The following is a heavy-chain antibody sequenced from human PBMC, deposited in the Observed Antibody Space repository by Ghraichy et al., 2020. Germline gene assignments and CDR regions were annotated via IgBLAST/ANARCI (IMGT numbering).Heavy chain of an antibody. D-gene: IGHD5-24*01. V-gene: IGHV4-34*01. Sequence: LNISCAVYGGSFSGYYWSWIRQPPGKGLEWIGEINHSGSTNYNPSLKSRVTISVDTSKNQFSLKLSSVTAADTAVYYCARRRGGRWLQSGNGPGLDYWGQGTLVTVSS. CDR3: ARRRGGRWLQSGNGPGLDY. CDR2: INHSGST. CDR1: GGSFSGYY. J-gene: IGHJ4*02.